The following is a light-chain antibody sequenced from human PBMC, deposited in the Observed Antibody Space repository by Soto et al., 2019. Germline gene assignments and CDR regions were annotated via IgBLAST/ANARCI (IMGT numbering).Light chain of an antibody. CDR1: SCNIGSNA. CDR2: SNN. J-gene: IGLJ2*01. CDR3: AAWDDSLNAVV. V-gene: IGLV1-44*01. Sequence: QSVLTQPPSASGTPGQRVTISCSGSSCNIGSNAVNWYQQLPGTAPKILIYSNNQRPSGVPARFSCSKSGTSASLAISGLQSEDETDYYCAAWDDSLNAVVFGGGTQLTVL.